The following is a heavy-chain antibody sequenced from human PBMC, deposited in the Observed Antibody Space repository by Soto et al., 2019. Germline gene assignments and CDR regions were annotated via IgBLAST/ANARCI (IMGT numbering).Heavy chain of an antibody. Sequence: QVQLLQSGAEVRKPGSSVKVSCKASGGTFNTYTFSWVRQAPGQGLEWMGRIIPMLNVANYAQKFQGRDTITADKSTSTSYMELSNLRSEDTAVYYCAKDLSPYDGSPYYALFDYWGQGTLVTVSS. CDR1: GGTFNTYT. V-gene: IGHV1-69*08. J-gene: IGHJ4*02. CDR3: AKDLSPYDGSPYYALFDY. D-gene: IGHD3-22*01. CDR2: IIPMLNVA.